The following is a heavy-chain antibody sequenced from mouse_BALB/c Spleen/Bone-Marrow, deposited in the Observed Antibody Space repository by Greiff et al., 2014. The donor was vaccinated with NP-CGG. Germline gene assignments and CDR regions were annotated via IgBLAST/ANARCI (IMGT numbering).Heavy chain of an antibody. Sequence: VQVVESGPDLVAPSQSLSITCTVSGLSLNSYGVHWVRQPPGKGLEWLGVIWSDGSTTYNSALKSRLSISKDNSKSQLFLKMNNLQTDDTAMYDGARHERDYPYAIDYWGQGTSVTVSS. CDR2: IWSDGST. V-gene: IGHV2-6-2*01. CDR1: GLSLNSYG. CDR3: ARHERDYPYAIDY. J-gene: IGHJ4*01. D-gene: IGHD2-4*01.